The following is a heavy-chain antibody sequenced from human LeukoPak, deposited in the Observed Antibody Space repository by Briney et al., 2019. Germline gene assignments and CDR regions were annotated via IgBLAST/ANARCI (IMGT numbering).Heavy chain of an antibody. D-gene: IGHD6-13*01. CDR1: GGSFSGYY. CDR2: IYYSGST. V-gene: IGHV4-34*01. CDR3: ARRSEYSSSWYGYYYYGMDV. J-gene: IGHJ6*02. Sequence: SETLSLTCAVYGGSFSGYYWGWIRQPPGKGLEWIGSIYYSGSTYYNPSLKSRVTISVDTSKNQFSLKLSSVTAADTAVYHCARRSEYSSSWYGYYYYGMDVWGQETTVTVSS.